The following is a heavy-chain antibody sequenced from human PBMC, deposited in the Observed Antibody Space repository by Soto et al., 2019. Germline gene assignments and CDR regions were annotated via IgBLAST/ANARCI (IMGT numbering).Heavy chain of an antibody. Sequence: GGSLRLSCAASGFTFSSYSMNWVRQAPGKGLEWVSYISSSSSTIYYADSVKGRFTISRDNSKNTLYLQMNSLRAEDTAVYYCVKFITIFFVDSFDDYYYVMDFWGQGTTVTGSS. CDR1: GFTFSSYS. D-gene: IGHD3-3*01. J-gene: IGHJ6*02. V-gene: IGHV3-48*01. CDR2: ISSSSSTI. CDR3: VKFITIFFVDSFDDYYYVMDF.